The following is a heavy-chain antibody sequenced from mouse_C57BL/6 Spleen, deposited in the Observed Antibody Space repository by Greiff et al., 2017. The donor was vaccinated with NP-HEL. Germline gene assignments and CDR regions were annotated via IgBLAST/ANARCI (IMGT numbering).Heavy chain of an antibody. CDR2: IDPETGGT. CDR3: TRTDSSYAMDY. Sequence: LQESGAELVRPGASVTLSCKASGYTFTDYEMHWVKQTPVHGLEWIGAIDPETGGTAYNQKFKGKAILTADKSSSTAYMELRSLTSEDSAVYYCTRTDSSYAMDYWGQGTSVTVSS. J-gene: IGHJ4*01. V-gene: IGHV1-15*01. CDR1: GYTFTDYE.